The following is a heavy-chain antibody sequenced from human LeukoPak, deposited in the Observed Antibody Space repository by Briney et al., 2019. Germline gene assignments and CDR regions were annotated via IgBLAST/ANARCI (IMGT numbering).Heavy chain of an antibody. CDR3: ARDAAYGYDRFDY. CDR1: GGSISSSSYY. D-gene: IGHD4-17*01. Sequence: ETLSLTCTVSGGSISSSSYYWGWIRQPPGKGLEWLANINEDGSDKNYVVALKGRFTISRDNAEKSLYLQMNSLRAEDTAIYYCARDAAYGYDRFDYWGQGTQVTVSS. V-gene: IGHV3-7*01. CDR2: INEDGSDK. J-gene: IGHJ4*02.